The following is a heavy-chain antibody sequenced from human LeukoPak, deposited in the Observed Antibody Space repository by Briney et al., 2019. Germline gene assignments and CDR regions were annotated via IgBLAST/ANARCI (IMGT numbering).Heavy chain of an antibody. CDR3: AKDRLPSQYTGYIS. V-gene: IGHV3-30*02. Sequence: PGGSLRLSCAASGFTFSSYGVHWVRQAPGKGLEWVAFIRYDGSNKYYADSVKGRFTISRDNSKNTLYLQMNSLRVEDTAVYYCAKDRLPSQYTGYISWGQGTLVTVSS. CDR1: GFTFSSYG. CDR2: IRYDGSNK. D-gene: IGHD5-24*01. J-gene: IGHJ4*02.